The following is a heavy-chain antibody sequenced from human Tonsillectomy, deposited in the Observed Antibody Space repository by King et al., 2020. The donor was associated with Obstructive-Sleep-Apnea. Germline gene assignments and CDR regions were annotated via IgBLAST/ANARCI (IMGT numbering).Heavy chain of an antibody. CDR3: AREGRDGYEFES. Sequence: VQLVESGGGLVQPGGSLRLSCAASGFTFRTNYIHWVRQPPGKGLLWVSRINNDGSYTDYADSVKGRFTISRDNAKNILYLQMESLRAEDTAVYYCAREGRDGYEFESWGQGTLVTVSS. J-gene: IGHJ4*02. CDR2: INNDGSYT. D-gene: IGHD5-24*01. V-gene: IGHV3-74*01. CDR1: GFTFRTNY.